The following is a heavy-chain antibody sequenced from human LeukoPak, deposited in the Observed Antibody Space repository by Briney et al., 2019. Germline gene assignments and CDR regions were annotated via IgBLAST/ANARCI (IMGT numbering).Heavy chain of an antibody. CDR1: GYTFTSYG. CDR3: ARDSHCSGGSCYGGERFDP. V-gene: IGHV1-18*01. CDR2: ISAYNGNT. Sequence: ASVKVSCKASGYTFTSYGISWVRQAPRRGLEWMGWISAYNGNTNYAQKFQGRVTMTTDTSTSTAYMELRSLRSDDTAVYYCARDSHCSGGSCYGGERFDPWGQGTLVTVSS. D-gene: IGHD2-15*01. J-gene: IGHJ5*02.